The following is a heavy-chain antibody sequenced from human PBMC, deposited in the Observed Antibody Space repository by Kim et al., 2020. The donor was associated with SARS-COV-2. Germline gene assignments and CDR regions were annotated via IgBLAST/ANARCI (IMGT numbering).Heavy chain of an antibody. J-gene: IGHJ4*02. CDR3: ARHDSSSLDY. Sequence: STNYNPSLKSRVTIAVDTSKNQFSLKLSSVTAADTAVYYCARHDSSSLDYWGQGTLVTVSS. CDR2: ST. V-gene: IGHV4-59*08. D-gene: IGHD6-6*01.